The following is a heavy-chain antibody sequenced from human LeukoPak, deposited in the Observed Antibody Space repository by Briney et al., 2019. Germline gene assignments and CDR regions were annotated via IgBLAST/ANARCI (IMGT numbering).Heavy chain of an antibody. J-gene: IGHJ5*02. V-gene: IGHV4-4*02. CDR3: AGGIGYATSPADH. D-gene: IGHD6-13*01. CDR2: IHDTRGT. CDR1: GASISSSNW. Sequence: PSETLSLTCAVSGASISSSNWWSWVRQPPGKGLEWIGYIHDTRGTNYNPYLKSRVTMSLDTSKNHFSLSLNSVTAADTAVYFCAGGIGYATSPADHLGQGTLVIVSS.